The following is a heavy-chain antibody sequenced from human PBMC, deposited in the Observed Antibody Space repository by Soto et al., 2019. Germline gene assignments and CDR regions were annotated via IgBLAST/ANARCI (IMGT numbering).Heavy chain of an antibody. CDR2: ISYDGSNK. Sequence: QVQLVESGGGVVQPGRSLRLSCAASGFTFSSYGMHWVRQAPGKGLEWVAVISYDGSNKYYADSVKGRFTISRDNSKNTLYLQMNSLRAEDTAVYYGAKPIFRYGDYIWFDPWGQGTLVTVSS. CDR3: AKPIFRYGDYIWFDP. J-gene: IGHJ5*02. D-gene: IGHD4-17*01. V-gene: IGHV3-30*18. CDR1: GFTFSSYG.